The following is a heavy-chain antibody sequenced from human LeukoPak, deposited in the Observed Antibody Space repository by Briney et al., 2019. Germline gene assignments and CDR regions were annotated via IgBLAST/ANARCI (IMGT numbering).Heavy chain of an antibody. D-gene: IGHD7-27*01. V-gene: IGHV4-38-2*02. CDR2: LYHSGST. CDR1: GYSINSGYF. J-gene: IGHJ4*02. CDR3: GRPWGY. Sequence: SETLSLTCTVSGYSINSGYFWGWFRQPPGEGLEWIGSLYHSGSTYYSPSLKSRVTISVDTSKNQFSLKLSSVTAADTAVYYCGRPWGYWGQGTLVTVSS.